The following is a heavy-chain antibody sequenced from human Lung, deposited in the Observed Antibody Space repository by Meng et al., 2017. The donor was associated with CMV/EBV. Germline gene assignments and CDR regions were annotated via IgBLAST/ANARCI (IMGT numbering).Heavy chain of an antibody. D-gene: IGHD2-2*02. J-gene: IGHJ4*02. CDR3: ARGYCSSTSCYTWMDY. V-gene: IGHV1-2*02. CDR2: INPNSGGT. Sequence: ASVXVSCKASGYTFTGYYMHWVRQAPGQGLEWMGWINPNSGGTNYAQKFQGRVTMTRDTSISTAYMELSRLRSDDTAVHYCARGYCSSTSCYTWMDYWGQGTLVTVSS. CDR1: GYTFTGYY.